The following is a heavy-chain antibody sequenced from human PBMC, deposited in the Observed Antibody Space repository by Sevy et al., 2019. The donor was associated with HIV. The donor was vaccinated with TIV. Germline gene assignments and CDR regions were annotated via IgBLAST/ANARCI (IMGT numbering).Heavy chain of an antibody. CDR3: ARAIGAATSY. J-gene: IGHJ4*02. D-gene: IGHD2-15*01. CDR1: GFIFSGYW. V-gene: IGHV3-7*03. CDR2: INEDGTTK. Sequence: GGSLRLSCAGSGFIFSGYWMHWVRQAPGKGLEWVANINEDGTTKYYLDSVKGRFTISRDKAKSSVFVQMDSLTVDDTAVYYCARAIGAATSYWGQGNLVTVSS.